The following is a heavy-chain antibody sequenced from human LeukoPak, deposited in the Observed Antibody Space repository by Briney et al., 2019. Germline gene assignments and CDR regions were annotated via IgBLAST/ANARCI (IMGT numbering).Heavy chain of an antibody. CDR3: AGSRIQLWGLDY. CDR2: IYYSGST. CDR1: GGSISSYY. V-gene: IGHV4-59*01. Sequence: SETLSLACTVSGGSISSYYWSWIRQPPGKGLEWIGYIYYSGSTNYNPSLKSRVTISVDTSKNQFSLKLSSVTAADTAVYYCAGSRIQLWGLDYXGQGXXATV. J-gene: IGHJ4*02. D-gene: IGHD5-18*01.